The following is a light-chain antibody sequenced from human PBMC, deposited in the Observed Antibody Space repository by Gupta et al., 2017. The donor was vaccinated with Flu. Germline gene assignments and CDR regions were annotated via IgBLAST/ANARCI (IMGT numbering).Light chain of an antibody. V-gene: IGKV4-1*01. CDR2: WAS. CDR1: QNILYSSNNKNY. J-gene: IGKJ2*01. Sequence: DIVMTQSPDSLAVSLGERATINCKSSQNILYSSNNKNYLAWYQQKPGQPPKLLIYWASARESGVPDRFSGSGSGTDFTLTTSSLQAEDVAVYYCQQYYGTPYNFGQGTKLEIK. CDR3: QQYYGTPYN.